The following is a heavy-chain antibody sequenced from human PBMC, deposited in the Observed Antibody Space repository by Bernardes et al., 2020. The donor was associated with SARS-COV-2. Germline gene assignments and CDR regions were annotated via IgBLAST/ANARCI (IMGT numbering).Heavy chain of an antibody. J-gene: IGHJ4*02. CDR2: INQDGSET. Sequence: GGSLRLSCAASGFTFSTFCMTWVRKAPGKGLEWVANINQDGSETFYVDSVKGRFTISRDNAKNSLFMEMNTLRAEDTAVYYCARIYSTSSFDFDYWGQGTLVTVSS. V-gene: IGHV3-7*01. D-gene: IGHD6-6*01. CDR3: ARIYSTSSFDFDY. CDR1: GFTFSTFC.